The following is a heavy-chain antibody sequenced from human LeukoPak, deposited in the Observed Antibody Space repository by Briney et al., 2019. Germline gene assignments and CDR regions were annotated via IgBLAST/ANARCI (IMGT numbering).Heavy chain of an antibody. J-gene: IGHJ4*02. CDR3: ARLYCSSTSCYVGARYFDY. Sequence: ASVKVSCKTSGYIFTDYYIHWVRQAPGQGLEWVGWIHPNSGGTKYAQSFQGRVTMTRDTSISTAYMEVSRLRSDDTAVYYCARLYCSSTSCYVGARYFDYWGQGTLVTVSS. D-gene: IGHD2-2*01. V-gene: IGHV1-2*02. CDR1: GYIFTDYY. CDR2: IHPNSGGT.